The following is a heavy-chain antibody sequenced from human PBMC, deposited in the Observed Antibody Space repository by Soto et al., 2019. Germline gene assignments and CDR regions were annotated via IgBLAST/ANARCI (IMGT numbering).Heavy chain of an antibody. Sequence: QVQLVQSGAEVKKPGASVKVSCKASGYTFTSYAMHWVRQAPGQRLEWMGWINAGNGNTKYSQKFQGRVTITRDTSASTAYMEVGSLRSEDTDVYYCARNFEGQWLVLFDYWGQGTLVTVSS. CDR3: ARNFEGQWLVLFDY. D-gene: IGHD6-19*01. J-gene: IGHJ4*02. CDR2: INAGNGNT. CDR1: GYTFTSYA. V-gene: IGHV1-3*01.